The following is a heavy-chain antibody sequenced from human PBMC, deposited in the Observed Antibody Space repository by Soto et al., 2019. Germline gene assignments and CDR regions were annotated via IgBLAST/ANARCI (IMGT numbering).Heavy chain of an antibody. CDR2: IYWDDDE. CDR3: ALPADYILLSFAH. V-gene: IGHV2-5*02. D-gene: IGHD2-21*01. Sequence: QITLRESGPALVRPAQTLTLTCTFSGFSLTSHHMGVAWIRQPPGKAMEWLALIYWDDDERFNPSLKDRLASPKDPSNNQEVLQIPNMAPLDTTLYLLALPADYILLSFAHWGPGPLVTVSS. CDR1: GFSLTSHHMG. J-gene: IGHJ4*02.